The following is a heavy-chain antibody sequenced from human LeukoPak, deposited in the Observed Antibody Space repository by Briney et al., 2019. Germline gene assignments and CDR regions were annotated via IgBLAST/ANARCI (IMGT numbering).Heavy chain of an antibody. V-gene: IGHV4-39*01. CDR3: ARHYGP. D-gene: IGHD3-16*01. J-gene: IGHJ5*02. Sequence: PSETLSLTCTVSGGSISSSFNYWAGIRQPPGKGLEWIGSIYESGSAYYNPSLKSRITMSVDTSENQFSLKLTSVTAADTAVYYCARHYGPWGQGTLVTVSS. CDR2: IYESGSA. CDR1: GGSISSSFNY.